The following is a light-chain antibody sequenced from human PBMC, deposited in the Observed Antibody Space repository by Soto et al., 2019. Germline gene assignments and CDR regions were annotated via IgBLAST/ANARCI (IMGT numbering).Light chain of an antibody. CDR3: SSYTSSSTLGYV. V-gene: IGLV2-14*01. CDR2: DVS. Sequence: QSVLTQPASVSGSPGQSITISCTGTSSDVGGYNYVSWYQQHPGKAPKLMIYDVSNRPSGVSNRFSGSKSGNTASLTISGLQDEDEADYYCSSYTSSSTLGYVFGTGTKLTVL. J-gene: IGLJ1*01. CDR1: SSDVGGYNY.